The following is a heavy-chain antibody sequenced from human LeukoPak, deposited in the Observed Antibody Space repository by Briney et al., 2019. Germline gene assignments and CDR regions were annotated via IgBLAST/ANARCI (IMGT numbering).Heavy chain of an antibody. CDR2: INPNSGGT. J-gene: IGHJ4*02. CDR3: ARDGTDYYGSGGYFDY. CDR1: GYTFTGYY. D-gene: IGHD3-10*01. V-gene: IGHV1-2*02. Sequence: GASVKVSCKASGYTFTGYYMHWVRQAPGQGLEWMGWINPNSGGTNYAQKFQGRVTMTRDTSISTAYMELSRLRSDDTAVYYCARDGTDYYGSGGYFDYWGQGTLVTVSS.